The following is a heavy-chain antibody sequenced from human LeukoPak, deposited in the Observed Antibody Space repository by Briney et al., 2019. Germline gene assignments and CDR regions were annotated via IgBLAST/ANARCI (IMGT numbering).Heavy chain of an antibody. CDR1: GFTFSDYY. J-gene: IGHJ4*02. CDR2: ISSSGSTI. CDR3: ARSLYYYDSSGYQGYQYYFDY. V-gene: IGHV3-11*01. D-gene: IGHD3-22*01. Sequence: PGGSLRLSCAVSGFTFSDYYMSWIRQAPGKGLEWVSYISSSGSTIYYADSVKGRFTISRDNAKNSLYLQMNSLRAEDTAVYYCARSLYYYDSSGYQGYQYYFDYWGQGTLVTVPS.